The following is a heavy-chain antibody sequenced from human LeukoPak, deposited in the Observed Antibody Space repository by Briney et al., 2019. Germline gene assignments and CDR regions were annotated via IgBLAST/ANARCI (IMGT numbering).Heavy chain of an antibody. V-gene: IGHV3-64*01. CDR3: ARLGDAFDI. D-gene: IGHD7-27*01. J-gene: IGHJ3*02. CDR2: ISSNGGST. CDR1: GFTFSSYA. Sequence: GGSLRLSCAASGFTFSSYAMHWVRQAPGKGLEYVSAISSNGGSTYYANSVNGRFAISRDNSKNTLYLQMGSLRAEDMAVFYCARLGDAFDIWGQGTMVTVSS.